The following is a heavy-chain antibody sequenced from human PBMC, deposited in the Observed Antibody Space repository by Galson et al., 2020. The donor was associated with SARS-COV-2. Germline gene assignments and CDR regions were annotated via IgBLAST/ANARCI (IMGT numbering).Heavy chain of an antibody. CDR3: ARGAETAAGVFVF. CDR2: IYYSGSR. D-gene: IGHD6-13*01. CDR1: GGSISTYY. V-gene: IGHV4-59*01. J-gene: IGHJ4*02. Sequence: SQTLSLTCSVSGGSISTYYWSWIRQPPGKGLEWIAYIYYSGSRNYNPSLQSRVTISVDTSKNQFSLNLRSVTAADTAVYYCARGAETAAGVFVFWGQGTLVTVSS.